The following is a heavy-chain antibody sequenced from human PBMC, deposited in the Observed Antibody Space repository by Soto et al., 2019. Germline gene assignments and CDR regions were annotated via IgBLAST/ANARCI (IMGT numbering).Heavy chain of an antibody. D-gene: IGHD6-6*01. CDR3: ARDIESALAARPGYYYGMDV. CDR2: ISYDGSNK. CDR1: VFTFSSYA. J-gene: IGHJ6*02. V-gene: IGHV3-30-3*01. Sequence: PGWSLRLSCSASVFTFSSYAMHWVRQAPGKGLEWVAVISYDGSNKYYADSVKGRFTISRDNSKNTLYLQMNSLRAEDTAVYYCARDIESALAARPGYYYGMDVWGQGTTVTVSS.